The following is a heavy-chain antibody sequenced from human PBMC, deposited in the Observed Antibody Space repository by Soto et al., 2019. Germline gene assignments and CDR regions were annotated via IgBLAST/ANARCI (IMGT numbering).Heavy chain of an antibody. CDR3: AADLGPAYDSNNWFDP. V-gene: IGHV3-15*07. CDR2: VKNNGGAT. Sequence: EVQLVESGGDLVKPGGSLRLSCAASGFIFSHAWFHWVRQPPGKGLELVGRVKNNGGATDYAPSVNGRFTISRDDSKDTVYLQMSSLRTEDTAIYYCAADLGPAYDSNNWFDPWGQGTLVTVSS. J-gene: IGHJ5*02. D-gene: IGHD2-21*01. CDR1: GFIFSHAW.